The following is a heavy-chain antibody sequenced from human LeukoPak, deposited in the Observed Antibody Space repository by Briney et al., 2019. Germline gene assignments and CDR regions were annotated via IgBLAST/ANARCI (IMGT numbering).Heavy chain of an antibody. CDR1: GFTFSDYW. Sequence: PGGSLTLSCAASGFTFSDYWMHWLRQAPGKGLEWVANIKQDGSQKYYVDPEKGRFTISKDNDKNSPYLQMNGRRADDRVVYYCATLVSNYYYYYMDVWGKGTTVTVS. CDR3: ATLVSNYYYYYMDV. D-gene: IGHD6-6*01. V-gene: IGHV3-7*01. CDR2: IKQDGSQK. J-gene: IGHJ6*03.